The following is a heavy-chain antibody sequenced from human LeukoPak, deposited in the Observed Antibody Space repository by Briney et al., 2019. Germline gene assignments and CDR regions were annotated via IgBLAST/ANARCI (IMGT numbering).Heavy chain of an antibody. D-gene: IGHD2/OR15-2a*01. Sequence: SETLSLTCTVSGGSISRYYWSWIRQPPGKGLEWIGYIYYSGSTNYNPSLKSRVTISVDTSKNQFSLKLSSVTAADTAVYYCARDSAFLAFDYWGQGTLVTVSS. V-gene: IGHV4-59*01. CDR2: IYYSGST. CDR1: GGSISRYY. CDR3: ARDSAFLAFDY. J-gene: IGHJ4*02.